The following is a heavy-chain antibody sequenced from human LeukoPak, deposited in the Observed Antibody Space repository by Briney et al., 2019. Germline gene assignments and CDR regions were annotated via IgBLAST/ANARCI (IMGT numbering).Heavy chain of an antibody. D-gene: IGHD5-18*01. CDR2: INHSGDT. CDR1: GGSFSGYY. Sequence: PSETLSLTCAVYGGSFSGYYWSWIRQPPGKGLEWIGEINHSGDTYYNPSLESRVTISVDTSKNHFSLKLSSVTAADTAVYYCARDRAYSYGWGYYFDYWGQGTLVTVSS. J-gene: IGHJ4*02. CDR3: ARDRAYSYGWGYYFDY. V-gene: IGHV4-34*01.